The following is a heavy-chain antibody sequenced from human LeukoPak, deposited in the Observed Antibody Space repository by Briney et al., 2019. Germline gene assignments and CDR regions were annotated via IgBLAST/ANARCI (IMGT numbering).Heavy chain of an antibody. Sequence: SETLSLTCTVSGGSITNYYWNWIRQPPGKGLEWIGYVFYSGSTNYNPSLKSRVTISVDTSKKQFSLKLSSVAAADKAVYYCARDAVTYDAFDIWGQGTMVTVSS. J-gene: IGHJ3*02. V-gene: IGHV4-59*01. D-gene: IGHD2-21*02. CDR1: GGSITNYY. CDR2: VFYSGST. CDR3: ARDAVTYDAFDI.